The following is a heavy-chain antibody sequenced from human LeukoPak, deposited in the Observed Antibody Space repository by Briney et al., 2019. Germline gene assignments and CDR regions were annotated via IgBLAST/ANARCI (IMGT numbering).Heavy chain of an antibody. Sequence: SETLSLTCTVSGGSISGYYWSWIRQPPGRGLEWLGYVYSSGSANYNPSLKSRVTISIDTSRNQFSLKLTSMNASDTAVYYCARDTLSRTSWPELDLWGQGTLVTVSS. CDR2: VYSSGSA. V-gene: IGHV4-4*08. CDR1: GGSISGYY. J-gene: IGHJ5*02. CDR3: ARDTLSRTSWPELDL. D-gene: IGHD2-2*01.